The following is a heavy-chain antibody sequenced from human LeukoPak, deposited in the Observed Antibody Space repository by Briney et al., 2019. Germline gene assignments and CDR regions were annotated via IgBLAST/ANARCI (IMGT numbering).Heavy chain of an antibody. V-gene: IGHV4-38-2*02. CDR3: AREHCVGGYCYFLDY. D-gene: IGHD2/OR15-2a*01. J-gene: IGHJ4*02. Sequence: PSETLSLTCSVSDYPISSGYFWGWIRQPPGKGLEWIATISHSGGTYFNPSLKSRVIVSIDTSKNQFSLNLTSVTAADTAVYYCAREHCVGGYCYFLDYWGQGTLVTVSS. CDR2: ISHSGGT. CDR1: DYPISSGYF.